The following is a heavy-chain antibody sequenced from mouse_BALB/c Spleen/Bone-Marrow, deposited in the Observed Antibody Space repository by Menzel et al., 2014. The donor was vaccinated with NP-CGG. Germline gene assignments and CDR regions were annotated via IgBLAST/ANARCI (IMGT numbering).Heavy chain of an antibody. CDR3: ARVYGWYFDV. Sequence: EVMLVESGGGLMQPGGSLKLSCVASGFTFSSYGMSWVRQTPDKRLELVATINNNGGSTYYPDSVKGQFTISRDNAKNTLYLQMSSVKSEDTARYYCARVYGWYFDVWGAGTTVTVSS. CDR1: GFTFSSYG. CDR2: INNNGGST. D-gene: IGHD1-1*01. V-gene: IGHV5-6-3*01. J-gene: IGHJ1*01.